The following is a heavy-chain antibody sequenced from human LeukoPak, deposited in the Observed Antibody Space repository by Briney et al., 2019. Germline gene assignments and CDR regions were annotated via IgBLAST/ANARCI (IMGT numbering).Heavy chain of an antibody. CDR2: IYYSGST. CDR1: GGSISSSSYC. Sequence: ESSETLSLTCTVSGGSISSSSYCWGWIRQPPGKGLEWIGSIYYSGSTYYNPSLKSRVTISVDTSKNQFSLKLSSVTAADTAVYYCARDRRNYYGSGSYVFWFDPWGQGTLVTVSS. V-gene: IGHV4-39*07. CDR3: ARDRRNYYGSGSYVFWFDP. D-gene: IGHD3-10*01. J-gene: IGHJ5*02.